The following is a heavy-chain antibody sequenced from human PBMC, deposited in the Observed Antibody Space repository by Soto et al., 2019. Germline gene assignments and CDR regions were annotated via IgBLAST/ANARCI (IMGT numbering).Heavy chain of an antibody. CDR1: GGSFSDYY. Sequence: QVQLQQWGAGLLKPSETLSLTCAVYGGSFSDYYWSWIRQPPGKGLEWIGEINHSGSTNYNPSLKXRXXISVDTSKNQLSLKLSSVTAADTAVYYCGGITVPDWGQGTLVTVSS. J-gene: IGHJ4*02. CDR3: GGITVPD. CDR2: INHSGST. V-gene: IGHV4-34*02. D-gene: IGHD6-19*01.